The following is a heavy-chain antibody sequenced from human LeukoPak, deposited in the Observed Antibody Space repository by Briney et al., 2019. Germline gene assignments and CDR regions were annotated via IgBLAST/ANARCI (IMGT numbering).Heavy chain of an antibody. CDR3: ARRYDYGDY. V-gene: IGHV3-48*04. J-gene: IGHJ4*02. Sequence: GGSLRLSCAASGFTLSGYSMSWVRQAPGKGLEWVSYISPSSTTIYYADSVKGRFTISRDNAKNSLPLQMNSLRAEDTAVYYCARRYDYGDYWGQGTLVTVSS. CDR1: GFTLSGYS. D-gene: IGHD2-2*01. CDR2: ISPSSTTI.